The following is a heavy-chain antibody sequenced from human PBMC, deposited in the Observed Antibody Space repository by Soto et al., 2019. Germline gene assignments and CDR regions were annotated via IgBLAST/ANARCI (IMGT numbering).Heavy chain of an antibody. Sequence: GGSLRLSCAASGFTFSSYAMHWVRQAPGKGLEWVAVLLYDGTTKYYADSVTGRFSVSRDKSKDTLYMEMSSLRDDDTAVYYCAREDSSGWRFFYYWGQGTEVTVSS. CDR3: AREDSSGWRFFYY. D-gene: IGHD6-19*01. CDR2: LLYDGTTK. CDR1: GFTFSSYA. V-gene: IGHV3-30-3*01. J-gene: IGHJ4*02.